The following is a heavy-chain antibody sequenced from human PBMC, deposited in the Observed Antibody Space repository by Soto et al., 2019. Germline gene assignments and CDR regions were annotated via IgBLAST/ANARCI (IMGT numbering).Heavy chain of an antibody. V-gene: IGHV3-48*02. Sequence: GGSLRLSCAASGFTLSSYSMNWVRQAPGKGLEWVSYISSSSTIYYADSVKGRFTISRDNAKNSLYLQMNSLRDEDTAVYYCARDRNPYYYDSSGYYWFDYWGQGTLVTVSS. D-gene: IGHD3-22*01. J-gene: IGHJ4*02. CDR2: ISSSSTI. CDR1: GFTLSSYS. CDR3: ARDRNPYYYDSSGYYWFDY.